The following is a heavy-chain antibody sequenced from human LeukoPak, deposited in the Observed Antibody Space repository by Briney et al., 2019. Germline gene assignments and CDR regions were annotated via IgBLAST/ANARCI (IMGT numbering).Heavy chain of an antibody. CDR3: ARSGTYYVPNFDY. CDR1: GYTFTGYY. J-gene: IGHJ4*02. V-gene: IGHV1-2*02. D-gene: IGHD1-26*01. Sequence: ASVKVSCKASGYTFTGYYMHWVRQAPGQGLEWMGWINPNSGGTNYAQKFQGRVTMTRDTSISTAYMELSRLRSDDTAVYYCARSGTYYVPNFDYWGQGTLVTVSS. CDR2: INPNSGGT.